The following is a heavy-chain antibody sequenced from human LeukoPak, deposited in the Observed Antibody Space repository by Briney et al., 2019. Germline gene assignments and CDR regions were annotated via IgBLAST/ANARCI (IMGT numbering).Heavy chain of an antibody. CDR1: GGSISGSSYY. V-gene: IGHV4-39*01. CDR2: IYYSGST. J-gene: IGHJ4*02. Sequence: SETLSLTCTVSGGSISGSSYYWGWIRQPSGKGLEWNGNIYYSGSTYYNPSLKSRVTISVDTSKNQFSLKLTSVTAADTAVYYCATPDSSSYYCLYWGQGTLVTVSS. D-gene: IGHD3-22*01. CDR3: ATPDSSSYYCLY.